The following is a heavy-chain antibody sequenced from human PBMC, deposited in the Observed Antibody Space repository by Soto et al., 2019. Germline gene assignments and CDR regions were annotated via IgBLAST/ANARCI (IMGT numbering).Heavy chain of an antibody. CDR2: ISAYNGNT. D-gene: IGHD4-17*01. J-gene: IGHJ6*02. Sequence: QVQLVQSGAEVKKPGASVKVSCKASGYTFTSYGISWVRQAPGQGLEWMGWISAYNGNTNYAQKLQGRVTMTTDTSTSTAYMELGSLRSDDTAVYYCARSTSGDYDYYYYGMDVWGQGTTVTVSS. CDR3: ARSTSGDYDYYYYGMDV. V-gene: IGHV1-18*01. CDR1: GYTFTSYG.